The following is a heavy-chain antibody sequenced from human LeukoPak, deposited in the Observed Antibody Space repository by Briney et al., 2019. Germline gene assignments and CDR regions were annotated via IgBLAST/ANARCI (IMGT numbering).Heavy chain of an antibody. J-gene: IGHJ4*02. CDR1: GFSFSNYW. CDR3: EKGPNYFDS. V-gene: IGHV3-74*01. Sequence: GGSLRLSCAASGFSFSNYWMHWARQAPGKGLVWVTRMNSDGSATYYADSVQGRFTISRDNAKNTLYLQMNSLRAEDTAMYFCEKGPNYFDSWGQGTLVTVSS. CDR2: MNSDGSAT.